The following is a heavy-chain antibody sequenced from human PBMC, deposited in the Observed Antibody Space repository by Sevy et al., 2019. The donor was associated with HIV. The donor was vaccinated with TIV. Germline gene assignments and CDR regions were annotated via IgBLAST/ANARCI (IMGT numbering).Heavy chain of an antibody. V-gene: IGHV1-18*01. CDR2: IGVYNGNS. D-gene: IGHD3-10*01. CDR1: GYTFSSNG. Sequence: ASVKDSCKASGYTFSSNGIAWVRQAPGQGLQWMGWIGVYNGNSNYAQNLRDRVTMTTDTSTSTAYMELKSLRSDDTAVYYCARVPTYYFGSGTYFDYWGQGTLVTVSS. CDR3: ARVPTYYFGSGTYFDY. J-gene: IGHJ4*02.